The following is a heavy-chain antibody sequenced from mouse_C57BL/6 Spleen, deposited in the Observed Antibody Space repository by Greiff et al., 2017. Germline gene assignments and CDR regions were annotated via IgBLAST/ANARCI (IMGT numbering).Heavy chain of an antibody. CDR2: IRSKSSNYAT. V-gene: IGHV10-3*01. CDR1: GFTFNTYA. D-gene: IGHD1-1*01. CDR3: VRTALLLRPHWYFDV. Sequence: EVKVVESGGGLVQPKGSLKLSCAASGFTFNTYAMHWVRQAPGKGLEWVARIRSKSSNYATYYADSVKDRFPISRDDSQSMLYLQMNNLKTEDTAMYCCVRTALLLRPHWYFDVWGQGTTLTVSS. J-gene: IGHJ2*01.